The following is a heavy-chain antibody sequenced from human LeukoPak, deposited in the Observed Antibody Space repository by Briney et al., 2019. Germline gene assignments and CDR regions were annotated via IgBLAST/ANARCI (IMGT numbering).Heavy chain of an antibody. D-gene: IGHD1-26*01. J-gene: IGHJ4*02. CDR2: INPSGGST. Sequence: ASVKVSCEASGYTFTSYYMHWVRQAPGQGLEWMGIINPSGGSTSYAQKFQARVTMTRDTSTSTVYMELSSLRSEDTAVYYCAREEVGATLPFDYWGQGTLVTVSS. CDR3: AREEVGATLPFDY. CDR1: GYTFTSYY. V-gene: IGHV1-46*01.